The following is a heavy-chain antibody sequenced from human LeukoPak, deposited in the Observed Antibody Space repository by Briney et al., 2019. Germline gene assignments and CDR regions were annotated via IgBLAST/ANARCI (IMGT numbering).Heavy chain of an antibody. V-gene: IGHV4-61*05. Sequence: SETLSLTCTVSGGSISSSSYYWGWIRQPPGKGLEWIGYIYYSGSTNYNPSLKSRVTISVDTSKNQFSLKLSSVTAADTAVYYCARGSSSGLHYYYYMDVWGKGTTVTVSS. CDR1: GGSISSSSYY. CDR2: IYYSGST. CDR3: ARGSSSGLHYYYYMDV. D-gene: IGHD6-6*01. J-gene: IGHJ6*03.